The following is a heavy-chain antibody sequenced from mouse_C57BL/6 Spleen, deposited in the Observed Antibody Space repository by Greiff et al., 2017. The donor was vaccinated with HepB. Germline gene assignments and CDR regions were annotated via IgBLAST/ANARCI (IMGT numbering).Heavy chain of an antibody. J-gene: IGHJ4*01. V-gene: IGHV1-82*01. CDR1: GYAFSSSW. CDR2: IYPGDGDT. D-gene: IGHD1-1*01. Sequence: VQLQQSGPELVKPGASVKISCKASGYAFSSSWMNWVKQRPGKGLEWIGRIYPGDGDTNYNGKFKGKATLTADKSSSTAYMQLSSLTSEDSAVYFCARSDGSSHYAMDYWGQGTSVTVSS. CDR3: ARSDGSSHYAMDY.